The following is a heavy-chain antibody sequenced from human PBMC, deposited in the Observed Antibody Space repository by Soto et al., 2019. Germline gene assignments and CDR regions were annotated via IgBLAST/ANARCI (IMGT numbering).Heavy chain of an antibody. CDR3: GRDSPPFAP. CDR2: ISAYNGNT. J-gene: IGHJ5*02. CDR1: GYTFSSYH. V-gene: IGHV1-18*01. Sequence: QVQLVQSGAEVKKPGASVKVSCKASGYTFSSYHISWVRQAPGQGLEWMGWISAYNGNTNYPQKLQDRVTMTTDTSTSTASMELRSLRSDATAVYYWGRDSPPFAPWGQGTMVTVSP.